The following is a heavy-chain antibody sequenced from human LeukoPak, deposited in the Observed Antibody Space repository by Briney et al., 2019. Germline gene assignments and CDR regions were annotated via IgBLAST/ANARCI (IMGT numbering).Heavy chain of an antibody. Sequence: VASVKVSCKASGYTFTGNYMHWVRQAPGQGLEWMGRINPNSGGTNYAQKFQGRVTMTTDTSISTAYMELSRLRSDDAAVYYCARAYCSAVSCYLGLDYWGQGTLVTVSS. CDR3: ARAYCSAVSCYLGLDY. CDR2: INPNSGGT. J-gene: IGHJ4*02. V-gene: IGHV1-2*06. CDR1: GYTFTGNY. D-gene: IGHD2-15*01.